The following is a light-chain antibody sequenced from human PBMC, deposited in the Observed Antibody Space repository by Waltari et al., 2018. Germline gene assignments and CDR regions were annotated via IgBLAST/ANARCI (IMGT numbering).Light chain of an antibody. CDR2: SSS. CDR1: SSNIGSNV. Sequence: QSVLTQPPSASGTPGQRVTISCSGGSSNIGSNVVTWYQQFPGPAPKLLIYSSSQRPSGGPDRFSGSKSGTSASLSISGLQSEDEADFYCASWDDSLNGWVFGGGTKLTVL. J-gene: IGLJ3*02. V-gene: IGLV1-44*01. CDR3: ASWDDSLNGWV.